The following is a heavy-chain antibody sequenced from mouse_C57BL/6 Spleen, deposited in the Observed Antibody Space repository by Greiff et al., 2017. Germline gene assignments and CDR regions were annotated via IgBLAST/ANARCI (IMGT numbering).Heavy chain of an antibody. D-gene: IGHD5-1-1*01. Sequence: LVESGSELVRPGASVTLSCKASGYTFTDYEMHWVKQTPVHGLEWIGAIDPETGGTAYNQKFKGKAILTADKSSSTAYMELRSLTSEDSAVYYCTRGYLAYWGQGTLVTVSA. V-gene: IGHV1-15*01. CDR2: IDPETGGT. CDR3: TRGYLAY. J-gene: IGHJ3*01. CDR1: GYTFTDYE.